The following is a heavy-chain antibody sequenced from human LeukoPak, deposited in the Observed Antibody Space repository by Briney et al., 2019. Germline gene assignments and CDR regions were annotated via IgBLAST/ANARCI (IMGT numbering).Heavy chain of an antibody. CDR2: ISAYNGNT. D-gene: IGHD3-16*01. CDR3: ARDLRGGLFDY. Sequence: ASVKVSCKASGGTFSSYAISWVRQAPGQGLEWMGWISAYNGNTNYAQKLQGRVTMTTDTSTSTAYMELRSLRSDDTAVYYCARDLRGGLFDYWGQGTLVTVSS. J-gene: IGHJ4*02. V-gene: IGHV1-18*01. CDR1: GGTFSSYA.